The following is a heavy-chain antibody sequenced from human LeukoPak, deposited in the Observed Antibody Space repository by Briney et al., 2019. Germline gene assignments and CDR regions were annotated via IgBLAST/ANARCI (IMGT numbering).Heavy chain of an antibody. Sequence: GGSLRLSCAASGFTVSTNYMSWVRQAPGKGLEWVSVIYSGGSTYYADSVKGRFTISRDNSKNTLYLQMNSLRAEDTAVYYCARDDSSGYYHDYWGQRTLVTVSS. J-gene: IGHJ4*02. CDR2: IYSGGST. V-gene: IGHV3-53*01. CDR3: ARDDSSGYYHDY. D-gene: IGHD3-22*01. CDR1: GFTVSTNY.